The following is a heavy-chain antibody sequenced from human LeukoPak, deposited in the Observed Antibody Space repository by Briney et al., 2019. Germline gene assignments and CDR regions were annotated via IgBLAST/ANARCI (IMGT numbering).Heavy chain of an antibody. Sequence: APVKVSCKVSGYTLTELSMHWVRQAPGKGLEWMGGFDPEDGETIYAQKFQGGVTMTEDTSTDTAYMELSSLRSEDTAVYYCATGPSMVRGAFDYWGQGTLVTVSS. CDR2: FDPEDGET. CDR3: ATGPSMVRGAFDY. D-gene: IGHD3-10*01. J-gene: IGHJ4*02. CDR1: GYTLTELS. V-gene: IGHV1-24*01.